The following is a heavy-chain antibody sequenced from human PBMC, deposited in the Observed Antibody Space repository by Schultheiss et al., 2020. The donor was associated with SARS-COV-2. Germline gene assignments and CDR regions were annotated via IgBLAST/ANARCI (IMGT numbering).Heavy chain of an antibody. Sequence: GESLKISCAASGFTLSNYDMHWVRQPTGKGLEWVSTIDTAGDTYYADSVKGRITISRENAKKSLFLQMNNLRGGDTAVYYCVRAGLGISVSIDGYYYAMHVWGQGTTVTVSS. CDR2: IDTAGDT. V-gene: IGHV3-13*01. D-gene: IGHD3-10*01. CDR1: GFTLSNYD. J-gene: IGHJ6*02. CDR3: VRAGLGISVSIDGYYYAMHV.